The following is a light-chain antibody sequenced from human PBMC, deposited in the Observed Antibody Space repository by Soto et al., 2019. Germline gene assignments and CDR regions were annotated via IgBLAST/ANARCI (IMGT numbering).Light chain of an antibody. J-gene: IGKJ2*01. CDR1: QSISSW. CDR3: QQYNSYPYT. V-gene: IGKV1-5*03. CDR2: KAS. Sequence: DIQMTQSPSALSASVGDRVTITCRASQSISSWLAWYQQKPGKAPKVLISKASSLESGVPSRFSGSGSGTEFTLTISSLQPDDFATYYCQQYNSYPYTFVQGTKLEIK.